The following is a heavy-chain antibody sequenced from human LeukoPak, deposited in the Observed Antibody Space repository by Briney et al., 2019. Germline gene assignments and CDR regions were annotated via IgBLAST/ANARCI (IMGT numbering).Heavy chain of an antibody. V-gene: IGHV3-66*01. J-gene: IGHJ4*02. CDR3: ARGPRGHNY. CDR2: IYSGGTT. CDR1: EFIVSDKY. Sequence: GGSLRLSCAASEFIVSDKYMSWVRQAPGKGLEWVSVIYSGGTTYYADSVKGRFTISRDNAKNSLYLQMNSLRAEDTAVYYCARGPRGHNYWGQGTLVTVSS.